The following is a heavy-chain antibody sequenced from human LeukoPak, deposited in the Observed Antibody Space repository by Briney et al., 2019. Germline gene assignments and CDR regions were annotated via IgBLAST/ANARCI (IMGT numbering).Heavy chain of an antibody. CDR2: ISVSDDST. J-gene: IGHJ4*02. Sequence: GGSLRLSCTASGFTFNTYAMNWVRQAPGGGLEWVSSISVSDDSTYYTDSVKGRFTISRDNFKNTLYLQINSLRAEDTAVYYCAKAPWRFIRYFDNWGQGTLVTVSS. CDR3: AKAPWRFIRYFDN. D-gene: IGHD1-1*01. CDR1: GFTFNTYA. V-gene: IGHV3-23*01.